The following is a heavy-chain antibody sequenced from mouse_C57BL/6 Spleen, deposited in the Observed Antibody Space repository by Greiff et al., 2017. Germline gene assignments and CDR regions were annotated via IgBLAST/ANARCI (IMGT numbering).Heavy chain of an antibody. CDR3: ARNYAYYFDY. V-gene: IGHV1-53*01. CDR1: VPTFTSSR. D-gene: IGHD2-1*01. J-gene: IGHJ2*01. Sequence: QVQLQQPGTELVMRGASVKLDCKASVPTFTSSRIHWLKQKPGQGLEWIRHLYPTEADTNYNVKSNTKPILTVDKPFSTAYMQLSSLTSKDSVVYYCARNYAYYFDYWGQGSTLTVAS. CDR2: LYPTEADT.